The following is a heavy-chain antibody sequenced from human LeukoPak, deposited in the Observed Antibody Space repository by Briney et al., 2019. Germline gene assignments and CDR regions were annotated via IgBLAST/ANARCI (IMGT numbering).Heavy chain of an antibody. D-gene: IGHD3-22*01. V-gene: IGHV1-2*03. CDR2: INPNSGGT. CDR1: GYTFTGYY. Sequence: LGASVKVSCKASGYTFTGYYMHWVRQAPGQGLEWMGWINPNSGGTNYAQKFQGRVTITRDTSASTGYMELSSLRSEDTAVYYCARDPNSGYHDYWGQGTLVTVSS. J-gene: IGHJ4*02. CDR3: ARDPNSGYHDY.